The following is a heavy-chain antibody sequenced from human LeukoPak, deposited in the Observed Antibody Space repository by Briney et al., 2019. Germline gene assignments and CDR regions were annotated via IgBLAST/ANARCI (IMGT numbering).Heavy chain of an antibody. V-gene: IGHV3-11*01. CDR2: ISSSSSTI. D-gene: IGHD6-6*01. Sequence: AGGSPRLSCAASGFIFSDYYMSWIRQAPGKGLEWVSYISSSSSTIYYADSVKGRFTISRDNAKNSLFLQMNSLRAEDTAVYYCANHAQYSSSSIVVYWGQGTLVTVSS. J-gene: IGHJ4*02. CDR3: ANHAQYSSSSIVVY. CDR1: GFIFSDYY.